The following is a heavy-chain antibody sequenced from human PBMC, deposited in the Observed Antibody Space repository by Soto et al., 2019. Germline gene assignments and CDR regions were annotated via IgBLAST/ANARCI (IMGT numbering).Heavy chain of an antibody. CDR3: ARVTARKTYSSSPGWFDP. V-gene: IGHV1-18*04. D-gene: IGHD6-13*01. J-gene: IGHJ5*02. CDR2: ISAYNGNT. Sequence: GASVKVSCKASGYTFTSYGISWVRQAPGQGLEWMGWISAYNGNTNYAQKLQGRVTMTTDTSTSTAYMELRSLRSDDTAVYYCARVTARKTYSSSPGWFDPWGQGTLVTVAS. CDR1: GYTFTSYG.